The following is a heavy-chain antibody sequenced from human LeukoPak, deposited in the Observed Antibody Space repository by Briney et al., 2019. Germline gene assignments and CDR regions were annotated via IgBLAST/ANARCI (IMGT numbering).Heavy chain of an antibody. V-gene: IGHV4-31*03. D-gene: IGHD5-18*01. CDR2: IYYSGST. Sequence: SQTLTLTCTVSGGTLSSAGYYWSRIRQHPGKGLEWIGYIYYSGSTHYNPSLKSRVTMSIDPSKNQFSLNLSSVTAADTAVYYCAREREDTAVSYYFDFWGQGSLVTVSS. J-gene: IGHJ4*02. CDR3: AREREDTAVSYYFDF. CDR1: GGTLSSAGYY.